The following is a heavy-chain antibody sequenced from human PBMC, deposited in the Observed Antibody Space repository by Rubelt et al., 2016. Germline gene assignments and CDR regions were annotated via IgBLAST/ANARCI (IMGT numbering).Heavy chain of an antibody. CDR3: ARWDVDYLDY. J-gene: IGHJ4*01. D-gene: IGHD1-26*01. CDR1: GGSISTYH. CDR2: IYYSGST. V-gene: IGHV4-59*01. Sequence: QVQLQESGPGLVKPSETLSLTCTVSGGSISTYHWSWIRQPPGKGLEWIGYIYYSGSTNYNPSLMSRVTMSVDTSKNQFSLRLSSVTAADTAVYYCARWDVDYLDYWGQGTLVTVSS.